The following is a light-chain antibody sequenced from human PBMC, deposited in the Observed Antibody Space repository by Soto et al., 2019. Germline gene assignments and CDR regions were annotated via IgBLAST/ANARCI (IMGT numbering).Light chain of an antibody. J-gene: IGKJ4*01. V-gene: IGKV3-15*01. Sequence: DTVMTHSPASLSMSPGEGVTLSCRASQSVRSNLAWYQQRPGQAPRLLIYGASTRAADIPARFSGSGSGAEFTLTISSLQSEDFAFYYCQQYNNWPLTFGGGTKVDIK. CDR3: QQYNNWPLT. CDR1: QSVRSN. CDR2: GAS.